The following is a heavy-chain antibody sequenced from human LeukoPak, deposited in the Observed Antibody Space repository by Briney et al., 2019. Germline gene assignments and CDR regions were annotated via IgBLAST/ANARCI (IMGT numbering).Heavy chain of an antibody. V-gene: IGHV4-39*01. CDR3: ARLRLTTGFDY. J-gene: IGHJ4*02. D-gene: IGHD1-1*01. CDR1: DGSITRSSYY. CDR2: IYYTGIA. Sequence: SETLSLTCTVSDGSITRSSYYWGWLRQTPGEGLGWIGCIYYTGIAYYNPSLQGRVTMSADTPKNQFSLKLNSVTVAPTPVYYCARLRLTTGFDYWEQGIAVTVSS.